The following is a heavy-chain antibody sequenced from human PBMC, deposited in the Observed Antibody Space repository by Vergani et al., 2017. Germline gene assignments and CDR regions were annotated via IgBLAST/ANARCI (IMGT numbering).Heavy chain of an antibody. CDR1: GYTFTSYE. Sequence: QVQLVQSGAEVKKPGASVKVSCKASGYTFTSYEINWVRQATGQGLEWMGWMNPNSGNTGYAQKFQGRVTITRNTSISTAYMELSSLRSEDTAVYYCARGSYDSSGYYSNYYYGMDVWGQGTTVTVSS. CDR2: MNPNSGNT. CDR3: ARGSYDSSGYYSNYYYGMDV. J-gene: IGHJ6*02. D-gene: IGHD3-22*01. V-gene: IGHV1-8*03.